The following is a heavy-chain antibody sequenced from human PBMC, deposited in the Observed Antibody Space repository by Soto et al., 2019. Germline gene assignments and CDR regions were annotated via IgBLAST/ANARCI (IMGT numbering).Heavy chain of an antibody. CDR1: GYTFTGYY. J-gene: IGHJ5*02. V-gene: IGHV1-2*02. Sequence: QVQLVQSGAEVKKPGASVKVSCKASGYTFTGYYMHWVRQAPAQGLEWMGWINPNSGGTNYAQKFQGRVTMTRDTSISTVYMELTSLRSDDTAVYHCARDGGDYGDWFDPWGQGTLVTVSS. CDR2: INPNSGGT. CDR3: ARDGGDYGDWFDP. D-gene: IGHD4-17*01.